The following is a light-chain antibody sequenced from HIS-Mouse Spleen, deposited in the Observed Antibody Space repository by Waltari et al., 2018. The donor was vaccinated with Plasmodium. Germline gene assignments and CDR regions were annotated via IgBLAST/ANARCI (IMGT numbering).Light chain of an antibody. Sequence: DIQMTQSPSSLSASVGDRVTITCRASQSISSYLNWYQQKPGKAPKLLIYAASSLQSGVPSRFSGSGSGTYFTLTISSLQPEDFATYYCQQSYSTPGWTFGQGTKVEIK. V-gene: IGKV1-39*01. CDR3: QQSYSTPGWT. CDR1: QSISSY. J-gene: IGKJ1*01. CDR2: AAS.